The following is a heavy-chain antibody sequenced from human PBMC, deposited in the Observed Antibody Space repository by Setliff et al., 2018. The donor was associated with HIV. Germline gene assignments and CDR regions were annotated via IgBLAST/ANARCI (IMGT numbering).Heavy chain of an antibody. J-gene: IGHJ4*02. CDR2: IIPIFGTA. CDR3: ASGSGYCTKGDCYIGVHRTPDKYYFDS. CDR1: GGTFSSYA. V-gene: IGHV1-69*05. Sequence: SVKVSCKASGGTFSSYAISWVRQAPGQGLEWMGGIIPIFGTANYAQKFQGRLTITTDQIMTTAYMELTSLRSEDTAVYYCASGSGYCTKGDCYIGVHRTPDKYYFDSWGQGTLVTVSS. D-gene: IGHD2-8*01.